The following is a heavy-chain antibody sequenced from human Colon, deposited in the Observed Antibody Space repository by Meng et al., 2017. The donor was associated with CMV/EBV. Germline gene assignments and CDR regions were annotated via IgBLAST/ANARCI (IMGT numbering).Heavy chain of an antibody. Sequence: GSLKISCAASGFTFSSYSINWVRQAPGKGLEWVSSISSSSNYIYYADSLKGRFTISRDNAKNSLYLQMNSLRAEDTAVYYCARVRGGYSMDVWGQGTTVTVSS. J-gene: IGHJ6*02. V-gene: IGHV3-21*01. CDR3: ARVRGGYSMDV. D-gene: IGHD3-16*01. CDR2: ISSSSNYI. CDR1: GFTFSSYS.